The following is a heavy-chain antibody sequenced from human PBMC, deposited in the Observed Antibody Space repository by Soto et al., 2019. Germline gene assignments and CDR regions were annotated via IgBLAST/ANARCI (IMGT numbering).Heavy chain of an antibody. D-gene: IGHD3-10*01. CDR2: INAGNGNT. V-gene: IGHV1-3*01. Sequence: GASVKVSCKASGYTFTNYAIHWVRQAPGQRPEWMGWINAGNGNTRYSEKFQGRVTITRDTSASTAYLELNSLTSEDTAVYYCARANFYGSGSHPNFYYYYMDGWGKGTTVTVSS. CDR1: GYTFTNYA. CDR3: ARANFYGSGSHPNFYYYYMDG. J-gene: IGHJ6*03.